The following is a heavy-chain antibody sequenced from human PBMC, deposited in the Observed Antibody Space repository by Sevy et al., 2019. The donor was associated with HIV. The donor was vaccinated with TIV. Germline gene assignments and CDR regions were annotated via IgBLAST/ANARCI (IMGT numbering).Heavy chain of an antibody. V-gene: IGHV4-39*01. J-gene: IGHJ4*02. Sequence: SETLSLTCTVSDGSISSGTYYWGWIRQPPGKGLEWIGNIYYGGTSYYNPSLKSRVTISVDTSKNQFSLNLRSVTAADTAVFYCARGGGNSEWGYYFDFWGQGTLVTVSS. CDR1: DGSISSGTYY. CDR2: IYYGGTS. D-gene: IGHD2-21*02. CDR3: ARGGGNSEWGYYFDF.